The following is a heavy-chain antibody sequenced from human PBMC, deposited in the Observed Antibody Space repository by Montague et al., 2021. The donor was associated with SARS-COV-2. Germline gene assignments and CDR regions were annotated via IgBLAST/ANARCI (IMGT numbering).Heavy chain of an antibody. Sequence: SETLSLTCTRPGSSISGEDRNWIRQHPGKGLEWFGYIYYSGSTNYNPSLKSRVTISVDTSKNQFSLKLSSVTAADTAVYYCARDRYSSGWSIHFDYWGQGTLVTVSS. CDR3: ARDRYSSGWSIHFDY. V-gene: IGHV4-59*13. D-gene: IGHD6-19*01. CDR2: IYYSGST. CDR1: GSSISGED. J-gene: IGHJ4*02.